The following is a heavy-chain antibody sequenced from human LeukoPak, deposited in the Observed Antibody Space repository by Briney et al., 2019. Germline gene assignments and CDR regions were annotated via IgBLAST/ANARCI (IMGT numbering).Heavy chain of an antibody. J-gene: IGHJ4*02. CDR2: INDDGSAT. Sequence: GSLRLSCAASGFTFSNYWMHWVRQVPGKGLVWVSRINDDGSATFYADSVKGRFTISRDNAKNTLFLQMSSLRAEDTAVYFCAREILAPGKTHDYWGQGTLVTVSS. V-gene: IGHV3-74*01. CDR3: AREILAPGKTHDY. CDR1: GFTFSNYW.